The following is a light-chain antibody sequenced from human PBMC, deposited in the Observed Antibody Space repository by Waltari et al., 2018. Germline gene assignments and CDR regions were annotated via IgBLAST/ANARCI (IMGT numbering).Light chain of an antibody. Sequence: DIQMTQSPSSLSASVGDGVTITCQAGQEIANYLNWYQQKPGKAPKLLVSDASNLHSGVPSRFSGSGSGTHFTFTITGLQPEDIATYYCQQHDHLPFTFGPGTKVDIK. J-gene: IGKJ3*01. CDR1: QEIANY. CDR3: QQHDHLPFT. CDR2: DAS. V-gene: IGKV1-33*01.